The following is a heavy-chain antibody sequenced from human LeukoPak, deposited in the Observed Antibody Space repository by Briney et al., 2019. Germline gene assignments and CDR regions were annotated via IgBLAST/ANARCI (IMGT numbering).Heavy chain of an antibody. CDR3: ARGIVRGLEARREMKQTDYYYYMDV. J-gene: IGHJ6*03. Sequence: ASVKVSCKASGGTFSSYAISWVRQAPGQGLEWMGGIIPIFGTANYAQKFQGRVTITTDESTSTAYMELSSLRSEDTAVYYCARGIVRGLEARREMKQTDYYYYMDVWGKGTTVTVSS. CDR1: GGTFSSYA. D-gene: IGHD5-24*01. CDR2: IIPIFGTA. V-gene: IGHV1-69*05.